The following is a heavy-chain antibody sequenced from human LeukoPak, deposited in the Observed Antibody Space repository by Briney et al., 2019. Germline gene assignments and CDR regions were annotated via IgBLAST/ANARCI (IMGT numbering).Heavy chain of an antibody. J-gene: IGHJ4*02. D-gene: IGHD6-19*01. CDR3: EAVAGTEVFGDY. CDR1: GFTFRSYS. CDR2: ISSSSSYI. V-gene: IGHV3-21*01. Sequence: GGSLRLSCAASGFTFRSYSMNWVRQVPGKGLEWVSSISSSSSYIYYADSVKGRFTISRDNAKNSLYLQMNSLRAEDTAVYYCEAVAGTEVFGDYWGQGTLVTVSS.